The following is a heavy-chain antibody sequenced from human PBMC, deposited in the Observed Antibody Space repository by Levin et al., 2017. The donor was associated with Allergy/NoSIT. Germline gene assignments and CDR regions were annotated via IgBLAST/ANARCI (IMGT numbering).Heavy chain of an antibody. CDR3: ASRVATHRIAEVDYFDY. CDR1: GGSISSSNW. D-gene: IGHD5-12*01. V-gene: IGHV4-4*02. J-gene: IGHJ4*02. CDR2: IYHSGST. Sequence: SETLSLTCAVSGGSISSSNWWSWVRQPPGKGLEWIGEIYHSGSTNYNPSLKSRVTISVDKSKNQFSLKLSSVTAADTAVYYCASRVATHRIAEVDYFDYWGQGTLVTVSS.